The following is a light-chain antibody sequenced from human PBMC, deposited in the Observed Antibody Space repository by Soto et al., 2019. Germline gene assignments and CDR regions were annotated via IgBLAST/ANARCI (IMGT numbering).Light chain of an antibody. CDR1: QSVSYY. Sequence: EIVLTQSPGTLSLSPGERATLSCRASQSVSYYLAWYQQKPGQAPRLLIYAASTRATGIPARFSGSGSGTEFTLTISSLQSEDFAVYYCQQYHNWLPITFGQGTRLENK. V-gene: IGKV3-15*01. J-gene: IGKJ5*01. CDR2: AAS. CDR3: QQYHNWLPIT.